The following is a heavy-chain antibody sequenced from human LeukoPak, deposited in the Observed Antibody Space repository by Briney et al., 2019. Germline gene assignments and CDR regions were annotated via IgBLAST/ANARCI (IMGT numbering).Heavy chain of an antibody. Sequence: GGSLRLSCAASGFIFSDYYMSWIRQAPGKGLEWVSYISSSGSTIYYADSVKGRFTISRDNAKNSLYLQMNSLRAEDTAVYYCTRGFGYCSDASCYVWFDPWGQGTLVTVSS. CDR3: TRGFGYCSDASCYVWFDP. CDR2: ISSSGSTI. CDR1: GFIFSDYY. D-gene: IGHD2-15*01. V-gene: IGHV3-11*04. J-gene: IGHJ5*02.